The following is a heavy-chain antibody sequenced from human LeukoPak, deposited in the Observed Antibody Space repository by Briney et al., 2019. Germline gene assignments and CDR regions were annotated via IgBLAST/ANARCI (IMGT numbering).Heavy chain of an antibody. J-gene: IGHJ3*02. Sequence: GGSLRLSCAVSGFTFSGDWMHWVRQAPGKGLVWVSRINSDGTTTYADSVKGRFTVSRENTKNTLYLQMNSLRAEDTAVYYCGRHRIAVAGRGAFDIWGQGTTVTVSS. D-gene: IGHD6-19*01. CDR1: GFTFSGDW. CDR3: GRHRIAVAGRGAFDI. CDR2: INSDGTT. V-gene: IGHV3-74*01.